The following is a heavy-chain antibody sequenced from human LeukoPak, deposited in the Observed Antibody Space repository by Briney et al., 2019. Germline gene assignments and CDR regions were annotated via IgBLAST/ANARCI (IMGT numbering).Heavy chain of an antibody. CDR1: GYTFTSNY. CDR3: ARASPVLRYFDWLSPGYYFDY. CDR2: ISPSGGST. J-gene: IGHJ4*02. V-gene: IGHV1-46*01. D-gene: IGHD3-9*01. Sequence: ASVKVSCKAFGYTFTSNYMHWVRQAPGQGPEWMGVISPSGGSTTYAQKFQGRVTLTRDMSTSTDYLELSSLRSEDMAVYYCARASPVLRYFDWLSPGYYFDYWGQGTLVTVSS.